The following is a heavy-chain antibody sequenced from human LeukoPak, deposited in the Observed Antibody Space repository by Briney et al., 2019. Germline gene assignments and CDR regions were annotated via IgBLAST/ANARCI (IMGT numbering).Heavy chain of an antibody. Sequence: GGSLRLSCAASGFTFSNYGMSWVRQAPGKGLERVSTISGSGGTTYYADSVKGRFTISRDNSKSTLYLQLNSLRAEDTAVYYCARPLSGLNYFDYWGQGTLVTVSS. J-gene: IGHJ4*02. D-gene: IGHD1-26*01. V-gene: IGHV3-23*01. CDR1: GFTFSNYG. CDR2: ISGSGGTT. CDR3: ARPLSGLNYFDY.